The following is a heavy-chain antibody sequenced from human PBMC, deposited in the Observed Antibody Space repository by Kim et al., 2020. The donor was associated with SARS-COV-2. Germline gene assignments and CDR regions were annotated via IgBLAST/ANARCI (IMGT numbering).Heavy chain of an antibody. V-gene: IGHV4-39*07. CDR1: GGSISSSSYY. D-gene: IGHD2-15*01. J-gene: IGHJ6*02. CDR2: IYYSGST. CDR3: ARDVWEVVAATHYYYYGMDV. Sequence: SETLSLTCTVSGGSISSSSYYWGWIRQPPGKGLEWIGSIYYSGSTYYNPSLKSRVTISVDTSKNQFSLKLSSVTAADTAVYYCARDVWEVVAATHYYYYGMDVWGQGTTVTVSS.